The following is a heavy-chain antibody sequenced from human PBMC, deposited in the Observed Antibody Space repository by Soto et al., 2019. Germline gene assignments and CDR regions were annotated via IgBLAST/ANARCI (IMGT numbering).Heavy chain of an antibody. Sequence: SVKVSCKASGYTFTSYDINWVRQANGQGLEWMGWMNADSGNTKYAQKFQGRVTITRDTSASTAYMELSSLRSEDTAVYYCARSGTVAVYYYYYGMDVWGQGTTVTVSS. V-gene: IGHV1-8*03. J-gene: IGHJ6*02. CDR3: ARSGTVAVYYYYYGMDV. D-gene: IGHD6-19*01. CDR2: MNADSGNT. CDR1: GYTFTSYD.